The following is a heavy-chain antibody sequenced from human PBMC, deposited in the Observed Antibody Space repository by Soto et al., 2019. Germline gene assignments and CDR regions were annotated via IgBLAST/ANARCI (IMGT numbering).Heavy chain of an antibody. V-gene: IGHV3-7*03. CDR2: IKPDGSEK. CDR3: AKDRYGDYGGIDY. J-gene: IGHJ4*02. D-gene: IGHD4-17*01. CDR1: GFTFSTYW. Sequence: GGSLRLSCAASGFTFSTYWMSWVRQAPGKGLEWVANIKPDGSEKYYVDSVKGRFTISRDTSKNTLFLQMNSLRAEDTAVYYCAKDRYGDYGGIDYWGQGTMVTVSS.